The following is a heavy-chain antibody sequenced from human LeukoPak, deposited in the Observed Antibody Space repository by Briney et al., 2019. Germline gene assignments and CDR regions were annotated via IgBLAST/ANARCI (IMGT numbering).Heavy chain of an antibody. J-gene: IGHJ4*02. CDR3: AAKTNSGWYPFDY. CDR2: IYPSGSA. Sequence: SETLFLTCDVSGDSISSYYWSWIRQPAGKGLEWLGRIYPSGSANYNPSLKSRGTMSVDTSKNQFSLRLSSVTAADTAVYFCAAKTNSGWYPFDYWGQGTLVTVSS. V-gene: IGHV4-4*07. D-gene: IGHD6-19*01. CDR1: GDSISSYY.